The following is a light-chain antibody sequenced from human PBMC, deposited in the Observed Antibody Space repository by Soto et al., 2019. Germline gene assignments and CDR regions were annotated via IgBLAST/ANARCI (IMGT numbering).Light chain of an antibody. V-gene: IGLV1-51*01. J-gene: IGLJ1*01. CDR3: GTWDSRLSAV. CDR1: TSNIGNNY. CDR2: DNS. Sequence: QSVLTQPPSVSAAPGQKVTISCSGGTSNIGNNYVAWYQQFPGTAPKRIIYDNSKRASGIPDRFSGSKSGTSATLVITGLQTGDEADYYCGTWDSRLSAVFGTGTNVTVL.